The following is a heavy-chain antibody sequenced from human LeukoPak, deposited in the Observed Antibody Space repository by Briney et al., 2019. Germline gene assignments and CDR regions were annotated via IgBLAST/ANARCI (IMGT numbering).Heavy chain of an antibody. V-gene: IGHV4-39*02. J-gene: IGHJ4*02. CDR3: ARLFCGADCSIDF. D-gene: IGHD2-21*02. CDR2: MHYSGST. Sequence: SETLSLTCTVSGGSISSSSYYWGWPRQPPGKGLEWIGSMHYSGSTYYNPSLKSRVTISVDTYNNHLSLNLRSVTAADTAVYYCARLFCGADCSIDFWGQGTLATVSS. CDR1: GGSISSSSYY.